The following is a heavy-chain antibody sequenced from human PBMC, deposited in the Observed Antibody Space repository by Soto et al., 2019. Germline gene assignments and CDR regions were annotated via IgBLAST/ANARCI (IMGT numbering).Heavy chain of an antibody. J-gene: IGHJ4*02. Sequence: GGSLRLSCAASGFTFSSYAMRWVRQAPGKGLEWVSAISGSGGSTYYADSVKGRFTISRDNSKNTLYLQMNSLRAEDTAVYYCAKDIQLWLRPNFDYWGQGTLVTVSS. V-gene: IGHV3-23*01. CDR2: ISGSGGST. CDR3: AKDIQLWLRPNFDY. CDR1: GFTFSSYA. D-gene: IGHD5-18*01.